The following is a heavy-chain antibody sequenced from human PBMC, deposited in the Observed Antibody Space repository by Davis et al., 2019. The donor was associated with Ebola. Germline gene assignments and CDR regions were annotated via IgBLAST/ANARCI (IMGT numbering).Heavy chain of an antibody. Sequence: GESLKISCAASGFSFSDYYMNWIRQAPGKGLEWVSYISSSSSYTNYADSVKGRFTISRDNAKNSLYLQMNSLRAEDTAVYYCAVRGYSYGWGQGTLVTVSS. V-gene: IGHV3-11*06. D-gene: IGHD5-18*01. J-gene: IGHJ4*02. CDR3: AVRGYSYG. CDR1: GFSFSDYY. CDR2: ISSSSSYT.